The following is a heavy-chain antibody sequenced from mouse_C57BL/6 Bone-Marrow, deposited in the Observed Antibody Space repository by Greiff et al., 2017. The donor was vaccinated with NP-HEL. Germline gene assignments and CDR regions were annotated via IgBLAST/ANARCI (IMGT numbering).Heavy chain of an antibody. CDR3: TAAYGNYSWFAY. J-gene: IGHJ3*01. CDR1: GFTFSNYW. Sequence: EVMLVESGGGLVQPGGSMKLSCVASGFTFSNYWMNWVRQSPEKGLEWVAQIRLKSDNYATHYAESVKGRFTISRDDSKSSVYLQMNNLRAEDTGIYYCTAAYGNYSWFAYWGQGTLVTVSA. CDR2: IRLKSDNYAT. D-gene: IGHD2-1*01. V-gene: IGHV6-3*01.